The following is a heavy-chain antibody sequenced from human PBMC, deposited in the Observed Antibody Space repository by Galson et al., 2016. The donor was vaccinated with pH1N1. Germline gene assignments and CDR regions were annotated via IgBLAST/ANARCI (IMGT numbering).Heavy chain of an antibody. J-gene: IGHJ4*02. V-gene: IGHV3-7*01. Sequence: SLRLSCAASRFTFSSYWMSWVRQAPGKGLEWVASIIQEGSEKYYVDSVKGRFTISRDNAKNSLFLQMNGLRVEDTAVYYCVRDALDYYDTSGFYFDLWGQGTRVTVSS. D-gene: IGHD3-22*01. CDR1: RFTFSSYW. CDR2: IIQEGSEK. CDR3: VRDALDYYDTSGFYFDL.